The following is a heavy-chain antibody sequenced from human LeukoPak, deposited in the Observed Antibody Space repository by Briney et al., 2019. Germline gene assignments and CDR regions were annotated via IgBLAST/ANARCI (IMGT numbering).Heavy chain of an antibody. V-gene: IGHV1-2*02. CDR2: INPNSGGT. CDR1: GYTFTGYY. Sequence: ASVKVSCKASGYTFTGYYMRWVRQAPGQGLEWMGWINPNSGGTNYAQKFQGRVTMTRDTSISTAYMELSRLRSDDTAVYYCAIGETTVFPVGYWGQGTLVTVSS. CDR3: AIGETTVFPVGY. D-gene: IGHD4-17*01. J-gene: IGHJ4*02.